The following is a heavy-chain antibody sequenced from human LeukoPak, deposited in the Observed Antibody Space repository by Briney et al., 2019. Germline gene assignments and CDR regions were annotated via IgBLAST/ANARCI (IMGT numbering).Heavy chain of an antibody. Sequence: GGSLRLSCVASGFPFSSYWMTWVRQAPGEGLEWVANIKQDGSKKSYVDSVKGRFTISRDNAKNSLYLQMNSLRAEDTAIYYCTRVGYIDEGIDYWGQGTLVTVSS. J-gene: IGHJ4*02. V-gene: IGHV3-7*04. D-gene: IGHD5-24*01. CDR2: IKQDGSKK. CDR3: TRVGYIDEGIDY. CDR1: GFPFSSYW.